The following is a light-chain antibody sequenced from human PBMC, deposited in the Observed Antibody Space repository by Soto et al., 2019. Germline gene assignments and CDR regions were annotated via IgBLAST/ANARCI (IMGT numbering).Light chain of an antibody. CDR3: QSYDRSTVV. CDR1: SAAIASNH. V-gene: IGLV6-57*04. J-gene: IGLJ2*01. CDR2: EDN. Sequence: NFMLPQPHSVSESPGKTVTISCTRNSAAIASNHVQWYHQRPGSAPRHVIHEDNERSCGVPDRFSGSIDRSSNSASLNISGLETEDEGDYYCQSYDRSTVVFGGGTKVTVL.